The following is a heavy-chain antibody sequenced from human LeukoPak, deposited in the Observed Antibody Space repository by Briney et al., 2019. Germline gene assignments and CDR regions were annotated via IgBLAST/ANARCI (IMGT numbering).Heavy chain of an antibody. D-gene: IGHD6-19*01. V-gene: IGHV1-69*01. Sequence: SVKVSCKASGGTFSSYAISWVRQAPGQGLEWMGGIIPIFGTANYAQKFQGRVTITADESTSTAYMELSSLRSEVTAVYYCATRGYSSGCLGHWGQGTLVTVSS. CDR3: ATRGYSSGCLGH. J-gene: IGHJ4*02. CDR1: GGTFSSYA. CDR2: IIPIFGTA.